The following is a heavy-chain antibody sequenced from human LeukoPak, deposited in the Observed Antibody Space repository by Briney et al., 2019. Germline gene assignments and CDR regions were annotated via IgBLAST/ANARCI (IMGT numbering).Heavy chain of an antibody. CDR3: AREVWGPEY. Sequence: GGSLRLSCAASGFTFTKYWMTWVRQAPGKGLEWVGNIKQDGSDKNYMNSVKGRFTISRDNTKNSVYLQMSSLRAEDTAVYYCAREVWGPEYWGQGTLVTVSS. CDR1: GFTFTKYW. CDR2: IKQDGSDK. D-gene: IGHD1-14*01. V-gene: IGHV3-7*01. J-gene: IGHJ4*02.